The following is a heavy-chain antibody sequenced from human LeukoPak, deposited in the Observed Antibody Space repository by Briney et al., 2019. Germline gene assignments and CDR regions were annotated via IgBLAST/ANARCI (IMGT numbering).Heavy chain of an antibody. CDR2: IYYSGRT. D-gene: IGHD3-22*01. CDR3: ARAPRDSSGYYYGWYDY. J-gene: IGHJ4*02. V-gene: IGHV4-59*12. Sequence: SETLSLTCSVSGGSISSYYWSWIRQPPGKGLEWIGYIYYSGRTNYNPSLKSRVTISVDTSKNQFSLKLSSVTAADTAVYYCARAPRDSSGYYYGWYDYWGQGTLVTVSS. CDR1: GGSISSYY.